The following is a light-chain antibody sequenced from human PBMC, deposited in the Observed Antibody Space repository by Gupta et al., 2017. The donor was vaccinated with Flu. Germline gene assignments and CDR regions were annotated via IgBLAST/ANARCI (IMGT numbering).Light chain of an antibody. CDR1: ESIGTY. Sequence: DIQMTQSPSTLSASVGDRVTITCRASESIGTYLAWYQQKPGKAPKLLIYKASTLESGVPSSFSGSGAGTEFTLTITSLQPDDFATYYCQQYNGHTRTFGQGTKVEIK. V-gene: IGKV1-5*03. J-gene: IGKJ1*01. CDR3: QQYNGHTRT. CDR2: KAS.